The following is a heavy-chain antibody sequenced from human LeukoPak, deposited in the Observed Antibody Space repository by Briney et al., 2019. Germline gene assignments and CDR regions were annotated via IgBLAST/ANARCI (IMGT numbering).Heavy chain of an antibody. CDR1: GFTFSHYW. J-gene: IGHJ4*02. D-gene: IGHD5-12*01. V-gene: IGHV3-74*01. Sequence: PGGSLRLSCAASGFTFSHYWMHWVRQAPGKGLVWVSRIDGDGSSTNYADSVKGRFTISRDNAKNTLYLQMTSLRAEDTAVYYCARGYSGYFYYWGQGTLVTVSS. CDR2: IDGDGSST. CDR3: ARGYSGYFYY.